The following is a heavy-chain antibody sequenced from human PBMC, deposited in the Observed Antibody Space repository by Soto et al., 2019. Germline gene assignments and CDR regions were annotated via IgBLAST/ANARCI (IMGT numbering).Heavy chain of an antibody. V-gene: IGHV3-73*01. CDR3: RRQASDFWSGKPQYYMDV. CDR1: GVTFSGSA. CDR2: IRSKANNYAT. J-gene: IGHJ6*03. D-gene: IGHD3-3*01. Sequence: EVQLVESGGGLVQPGGSLKLSCAASGVTFSGSAMHWVRQASGKGLEWVGRIRSKANNYATAYGASVKGRFTISREDSRNTAYLQMNSLKTEDTAVYYCRRQASDFWSGKPQYYMDVWGKGTTVTASS.